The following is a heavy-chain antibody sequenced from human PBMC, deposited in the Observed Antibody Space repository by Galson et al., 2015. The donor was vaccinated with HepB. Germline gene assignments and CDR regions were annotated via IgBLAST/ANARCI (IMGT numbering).Heavy chain of an antibody. CDR1: GFTFSSYA. D-gene: IGHD2-2*01. CDR2: ISGGGGAT. CDR3: AKCSSGNFGSDY. V-gene: IGHV3-23*01. J-gene: IGHJ4*02. Sequence: SLRLSCAASGFTFSSYAMSWVRQAPGKGLEWVSAISGGGGATFYADSVKGRFTISRDNSKNTLYLQMNSLRAEDTAVYYCAKCSSGNFGSDYWGQGTLFTVSS.